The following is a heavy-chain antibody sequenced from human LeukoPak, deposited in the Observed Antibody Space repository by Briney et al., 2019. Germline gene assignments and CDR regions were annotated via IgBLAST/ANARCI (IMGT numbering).Heavy chain of an antibody. Sequence: SVKVSCKASGGTFSSYAISWVRQAPGQGLEWMGGIIPILGTANYAQKFQGRVTITADESTSTAYMELSSLRSEDTAVYYCARERSYYYDSSVGNHWYFDLWGRGTLVTVSS. CDR3: ARERSYYYDSSVGNHWYFDL. CDR1: GGTFSSYA. CDR2: IIPILGTA. D-gene: IGHD3-22*01. J-gene: IGHJ2*01. V-gene: IGHV1-69*01.